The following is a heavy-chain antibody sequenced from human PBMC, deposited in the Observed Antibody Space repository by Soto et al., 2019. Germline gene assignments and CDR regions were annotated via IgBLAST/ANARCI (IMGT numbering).Heavy chain of an antibody. Sequence: EVQLVESGGGLVQPGGSLRLSCEASGFTFSSFSMNWVRQAPGKGLEWVSYISSSGSTIYYADSVKGRFTISRDNAKNSLYLQMNSLRDEDTAVYYCARDPHTSGWFFFDCWGQGNLVTVSS. CDR1: GFTFSSFS. CDR2: ISSSGSTI. J-gene: IGHJ4*02. D-gene: IGHD6-19*01. V-gene: IGHV3-48*02. CDR3: ARDPHTSGWFFFDC.